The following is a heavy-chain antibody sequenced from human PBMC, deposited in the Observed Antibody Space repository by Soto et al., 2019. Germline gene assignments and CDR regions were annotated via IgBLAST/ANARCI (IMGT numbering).Heavy chain of an antibody. CDR2: ISGSGGST. Sequence: PGGSLRLSCAASGFTFSSYAMSWVRQAPGKGLEWVSAISGSGGSTYYADSVKGRFTISRDNSKNTLYLQMNSLRAEDTAVYYCAKDSPSYDFWSGYYSVFGNDAFDIWGQGTMVTVSS. CDR3: AKDSPSYDFWSGYYSVFGNDAFDI. CDR1: GFTFSSYA. V-gene: IGHV3-23*01. D-gene: IGHD3-3*01. J-gene: IGHJ3*02.